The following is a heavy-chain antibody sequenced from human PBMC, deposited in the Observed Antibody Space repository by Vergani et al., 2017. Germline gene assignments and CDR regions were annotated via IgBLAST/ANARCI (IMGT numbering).Heavy chain of an antibody. CDR3: ARGRRIQLWPPSLLWFDP. V-gene: IGHV4-34*01. CDR2: INHSGST. Sequence: QVQLQQWGAGLLKPSETLSLTCAVSGGSFSGYYWSWIRQPPGKGLEWIGEINHSGSTNYNPSLKSRVTISVDTSKNQFSLKLSSVTAADTAVYYCARGRRIQLWPPSLLWFDPWGQGTLVTVSS. J-gene: IGHJ5*02. D-gene: IGHD5-18*01. CDR1: GGSFSGYY.